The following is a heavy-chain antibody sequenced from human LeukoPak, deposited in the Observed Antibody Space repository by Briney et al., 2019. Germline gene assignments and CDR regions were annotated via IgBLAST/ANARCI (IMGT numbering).Heavy chain of an antibody. Sequence: GRSLRLSCAASGFTFSSYGMHWVRQAPGKGLEWVAVISYDGSNKYYADSVKGRFTISRDNSKNTLYLQMNSPRAEDTAVYYCAKDRTMIVVLDYYYGMDVWGQGTTVTVSS. V-gene: IGHV3-30*18. J-gene: IGHJ6*02. D-gene: IGHD3-22*01. CDR2: ISYDGSNK. CDR1: GFTFSSYG. CDR3: AKDRTMIVVLDYYYGMDV.